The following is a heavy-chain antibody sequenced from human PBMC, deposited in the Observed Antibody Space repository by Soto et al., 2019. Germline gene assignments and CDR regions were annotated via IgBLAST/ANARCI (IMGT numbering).Heavy chain of an antibody. D-gene: IGHD6-6*01. CDR2: ISAYNGNT. CDR1: GYTFTSYG. Sequence: ASVKVSCKASGYTFTSYGISWVRQAPGQGLEWMGWISAYNGNTNYAQKLQGRVTMTTDTSTSTAYMELRSLRSDDTAVYYCARDVGSSPDYYYYGMDVWDQGTTVTVSS. CDR3: ARDVGSSPDYYYYGMDV. J-gene: IGHJ6*02. V-gene: IGHV1-18*04.